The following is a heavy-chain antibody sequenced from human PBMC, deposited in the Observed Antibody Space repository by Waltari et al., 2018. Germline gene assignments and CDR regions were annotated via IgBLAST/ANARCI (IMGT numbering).Heavy chain of an antibody. CDR1: GYTFTSYD. J-gene: IGHJ3*02. CDR2: MNPNSGNT. V-gene: IGHV1-8*01. Sequence: QVQLVQSGAEVKKPGASVKVSCKASGYTFTSYDINWVRPATGQGLEWMGWMNPNSGNTGYAQKFQGRVTMTRNTSISTAYMELSSLRSEDTAVYYCARAKGRFGVGVLDAFDIWGQGTMVTVSS. CDR3: ARAKGRFGVGVLDAFDI. D-gene: IGHD3-3*01.